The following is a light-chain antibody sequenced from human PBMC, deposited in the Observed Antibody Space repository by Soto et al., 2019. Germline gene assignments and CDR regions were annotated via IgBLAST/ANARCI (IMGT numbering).Light chain of an antibody. CDR1: STDGGGYNY. CDR2: DVS. V-gene: IGLV2-11*01. J-gene: IGLJ1*01. Sequence: QSALTHPRSVSGSPGQSVTISCTGTSTDGGGYNYVSWYQQHPGKAPQLMIYDVSKRPSGVSDRFSGSMSVNTASLTISGLQAEDEADYYCCSYAGSYTYVFGTGTRVTVL. CDR3: CSYAGSYTYV.